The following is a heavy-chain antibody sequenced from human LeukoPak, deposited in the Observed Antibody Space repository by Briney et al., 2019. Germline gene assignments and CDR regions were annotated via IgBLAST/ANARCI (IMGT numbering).Heavy chain of an antibody. V-gene: IGHV4-34*01. CDR1: GGSFSGYY. Sequence: SETLSLTCAVYGGSFSGYYWSWIRQPPGKGLEWIGEINHSGSTNYNPSLKSRVTISVDTSKNQFSLKLSSVTAADTAVHYCARVIYGYWVDYWGQGTLVTVSS. D-gene: IGHD5-24*01. J-gene: IGHJ4*02. CDR3: ARVIYGYWVDY. CDR2: INHSGST.